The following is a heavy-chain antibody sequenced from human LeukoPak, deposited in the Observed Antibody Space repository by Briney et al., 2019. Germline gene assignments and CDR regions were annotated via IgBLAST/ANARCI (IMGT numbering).Heavy chain of an antibody. V-gene: IGHV1-8*01. CDR2: MNPNSGNT. CDR3: ARGLTTVLTPPVH. J-gene: IGHJ4*02. D-gene: IGHD4-23*01. Sequence: ASVKVSCKASGYTFTSYDINWVRQATGQGLEWMGWMNPNSGNTGYAQKFQGRVTMTRNTSISTAYMDLSSLRSEDTAVYYCARGLTTVLTPPVHWGQGTLVTVSS. CDR1: GYTFTSYD.